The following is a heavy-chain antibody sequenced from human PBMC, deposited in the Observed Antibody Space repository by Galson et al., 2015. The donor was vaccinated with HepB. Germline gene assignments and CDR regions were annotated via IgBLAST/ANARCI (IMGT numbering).Heavy chain of an antibody. Sequence: SLRLSCAASGFTFSSYAMSWVRQAPGKGLEWVSAISGSGGSTYYADSVKGRFTISRDNSKNTLYLQMNSLRAEDTAVYYCAKDIGAYCGGDCSAGYWGQGTLVTVSS. CDR1: GFTFSSYA. J-gene: IGHJ4*02. D-gene: IGHD2-21*02. V-gene: IGHV3-23*01. CDR2: ISGSGGST. CDR3: AKDIGAYCGGDCSAGY.